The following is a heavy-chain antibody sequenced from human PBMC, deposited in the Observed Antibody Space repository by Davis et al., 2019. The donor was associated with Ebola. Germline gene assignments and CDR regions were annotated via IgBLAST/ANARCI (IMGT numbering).Heavy chain of an antibody. D-gene: IGHD1-1*01. J-gene: IGHJ4*02. CDR2: IKQDGSEK. CDR3: ARDFDKVRT. Sequence: GESLKISCVASEFTFSHYAMRWVRQAPGKGLEWVANIKQDGSEKYYADSVKGRFTISRDNSKNTLFLQMNSLKAEDRAVYYCARDFDKVRTWGQGTLVTVSS. CDR1: EFTFSHYA. V-gene: IGHV3-7*01.